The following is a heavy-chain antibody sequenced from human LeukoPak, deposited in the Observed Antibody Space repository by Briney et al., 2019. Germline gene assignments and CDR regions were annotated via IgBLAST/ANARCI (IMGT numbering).Heavy chain of an antibody. CDR1: GFTFSSFA. CDR3: AKGRGGPFYFES. J-gene: IGHJ4*02. V-gene: IGHV3-23*01. CDR2: ISGSGAST. D-gene: IGHD3-10*01. Sequence: GGSLRLSCAASGFTFSSFAMSWVRQAPGKGLEWVSSISGSGASTYYADSVKGRLTISRDNSKNTLYLQMNSLRAEDTAVYYCAKGRGGPFYFESWGQGTLVTVSS.